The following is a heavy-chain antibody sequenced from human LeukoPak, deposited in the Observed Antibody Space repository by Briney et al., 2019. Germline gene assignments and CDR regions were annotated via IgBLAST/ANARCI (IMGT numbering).Heavy chain of an antibody. CDR3: ARDVVVVPAARADAFDI. CDR2: ISSSSSTI. Sequence: GGSLRLSCAASGFTFSSYSMNWVRQAQGKGLEWVSFISSSSSTIYYADSVKGRFTISRDNAKNSLYLQMNSLRAEDTAVYYCARDVVVVPAARADAFDIWGQGTMVTVSS. J-gene: IGHJ3*02. V-gene: IGHV3-48*01. CDR1: GFTFSSYS. D-gene: IGHD2-2*01.